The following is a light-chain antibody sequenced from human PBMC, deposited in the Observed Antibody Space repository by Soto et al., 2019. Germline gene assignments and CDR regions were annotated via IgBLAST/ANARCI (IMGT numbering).Light chain of an antibody. J-gene: IGKJ1*01. Sequence: EIVLTQSPATLSLSPGERATLSCRASQSVSGYLAWYQQKPGQAPRLLIYDASNRASGIPARFSGSGSGADFTLTISSLEPEDFAVYYCQQRRDWPLTFGQGTKVEIK. V-gene: IGKV3-11*01. CDR2: DAS. CDR3: QQRRDWPLT. CDR1: QSVSGY.